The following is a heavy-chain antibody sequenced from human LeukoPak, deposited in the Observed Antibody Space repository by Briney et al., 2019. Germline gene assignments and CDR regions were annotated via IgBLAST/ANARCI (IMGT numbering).Heavy chain of an antibody. V-gene: IGHV3-53*01. J-gene: IGHJ4*02. CDR3: ASANCGGDCSYDY. D-gene: IGHD2-21*02. Sequence: GGSLRLSCAASGFTVSSNYMSWVRQAPGKGLEWVSVIYSGGSTYYADSVKGRFTISRGNSKNTLYLQINSLRAEDTAVYYCASANCGGDCSYDYWGQGTLVTVSS. CDR1: GFTVSSNY. CDR2: IYSGGST.